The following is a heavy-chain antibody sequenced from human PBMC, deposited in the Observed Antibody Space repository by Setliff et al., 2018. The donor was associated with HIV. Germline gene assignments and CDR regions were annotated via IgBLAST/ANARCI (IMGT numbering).Heavy chain of an antibody. CDR2: IYYSGST. D-gene: IGHD1-26*01. CDR1: GGSISSGGYY. CDR3: ARLLVGTSTKYLDL. Sequence: SETLSLTCTVSGGSISSGGYYWSWIRQHPGKGLEWIGYIYYSGSTHYNPSLKNRVTISVDTSKNQFSLKLSSVTAADTALYYCARLLVGTSTKYLDLWGRGTLVTVSS. J-gene: IGHJ2*01. V-gene: IGHV4-31*03.